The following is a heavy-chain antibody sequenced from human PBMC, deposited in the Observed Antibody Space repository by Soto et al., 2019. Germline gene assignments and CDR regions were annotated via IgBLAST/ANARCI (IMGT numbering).Heavy chain of an antibody. CDR1: GFTFSSYA. J-gene: IGHJ4*02. V-gene: IGHV3-30-3*01. D-gene: IGHD6-13*01. CDR2: ISYDGSNK. Sequence: QVQLVESGEGVVQPGRSLRLSCAASGFTFSSYAMHWVCQAPGKGLEWVAVISYDGSNKYYADSVKGRFTISRDNSKNTLYLQMNSLRAEDTAVYYCAREGIAAAGFYYWGQGTLVTVSS. CDR3: AREGIAAAGFYY.